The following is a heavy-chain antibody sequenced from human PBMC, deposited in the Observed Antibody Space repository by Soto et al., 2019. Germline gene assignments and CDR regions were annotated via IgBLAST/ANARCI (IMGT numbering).Heavy chain of an antibody. D-gene: IGHD3-10*01. CDR1: GFTVSSNY. CDR2: IYSGGST. J-gene: IGHJ6*02. Sequence: EVQLVETGGGLIQPGGSLRLSCAASGFTVSSNYMSWVRQAPGKGLEWVSVIYSGGSTYYADSVKGRFTISRDNSKNTLYLQMNSLRAEDTAVYYCARAYGSGSMGGMDVWGQGTTVTVSS. V-gene: IGHV3-53*02. CDR3: ARAYGSGSMGGMDV.